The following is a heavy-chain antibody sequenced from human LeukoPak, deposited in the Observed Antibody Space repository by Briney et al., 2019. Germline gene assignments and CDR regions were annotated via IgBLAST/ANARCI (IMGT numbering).Heavy chain of an antibody. J-gene: IGHJ4*02. CDR2: ITVKFNII. CDR1: GGTFNTSP. Sequence: ASVKVSCKASGGTFNTSPIHWVRQAPGQGLEWMGGITVKFNIIKYAQKFQGRVTITADESTSTAYMELSGLRSEDTAMYYCGRWAGSSTRDGFWSGPFNFWGQGILVSVSS. D-gene: IGHD3-3*01. CDR3: GRWAGSSTRDGFWSGPFNF. V-gene: IGHV1-69*13.